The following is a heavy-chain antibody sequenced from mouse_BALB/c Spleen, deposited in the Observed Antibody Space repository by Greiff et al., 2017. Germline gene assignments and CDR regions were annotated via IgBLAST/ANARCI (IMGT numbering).Heavy chain of an antibody. CDR3: ARKGTPYAMDY. D-gene: IGHD3-1*01. CDR1: GFNIKDTY. J-gene: IGHJ4*01. CDR2: NDPANGNT. Sequence: VQLQQSGAELVKPGASVKSSCIASGFNIKDTYMHWVKQRSEQGLEWIGRNDPANGNTKYDPKFQGKATITADTSSNTAYLQLNSLTTEDTAVYYCARKGTPYAMDYWGQGTSVTVSS. V-gene: IGHV14-3*02.